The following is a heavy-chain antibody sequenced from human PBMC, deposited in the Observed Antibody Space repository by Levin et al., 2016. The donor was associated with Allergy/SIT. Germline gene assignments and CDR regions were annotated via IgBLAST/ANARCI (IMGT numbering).Heavy chain of an antibody. CDR2: FDAEDGEI. V-gene: IGHV1-24*01. Sequence: ASVKVSCKVSGYTLTELYIQWVRQAPGKGLEWMGGFDAEDGEIIYAQKFQGRVTMTEDTSTDTAYMELSSLRSEDTAVYYCATCLNGGWCFDSWGQGTLVTVSS. CDR1: GYTLTELY. J-gene: IGHJ4*02. CDR3: ATCLNGGWCFDS. D-gene: IGHD6-19*01.